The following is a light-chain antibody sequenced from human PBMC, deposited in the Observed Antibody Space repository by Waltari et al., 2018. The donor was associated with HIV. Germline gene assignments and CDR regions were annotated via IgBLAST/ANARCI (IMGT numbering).Light chain of an antibody. CDR2: EVS. CDR3: SSFTSTSSYV. J-gene: IGLJ1*01. Sequence: QSALTQPASVSGSPGQSITLSCTGTSRYVGGYNSVSWYQQHPGKAPKLMIFEVSNRPSGVSHRFSGSKSGNTASLTISGLQAEDEADYYCSSFTSTSSYVFGTGTKVTVL. V-gene: IGLV2-14*01. CDR1: SRYVGGYNS.